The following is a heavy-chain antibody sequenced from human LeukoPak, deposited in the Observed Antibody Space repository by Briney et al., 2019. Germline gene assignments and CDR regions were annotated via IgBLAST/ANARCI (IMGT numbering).Heavy chain of an antibody. D-gene: IGHD6-13*01. J-gene: IGHJ4*02. CDR1: GFTFSSYA. CDR2: ISYDGSNK. Sequence: GGSLRLSCAASGFTFSSYAMHWVRQAPGKGLEWVAVISYDGSNKYYADSVKGRFTISRDNSKNTLCLQMNSLRAEDTAVYYCARAPPGYSSSWYEAFGYWGQGTLVTVSS. V-gene: IGHV3-30*04. CDR3: ARAPPGYSSSWYEAFGY.